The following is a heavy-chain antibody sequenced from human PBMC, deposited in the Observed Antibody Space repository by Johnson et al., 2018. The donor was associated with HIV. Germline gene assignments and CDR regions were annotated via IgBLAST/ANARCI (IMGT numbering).Heavy chain of an antibody. CDR3: AKGGYSGSPNDAVDI. Sequence: VQLVESGGGLVQPGMSLRLSCAASGFTFSRYEMNWVRQAPGKGLEWVAVISSDESYKHYGDSVKGRFTVSKDSSKSTLFLQMNSLRPDDTAVYYCAKGGYSGSPNDAVDIWGQGTMVTVSS. CDR2: ISSDESYK. J-gene: IGHJ3*02. CDR1: GFTFSRYE. D-gene: IGHD1-26*01. V-gene: IGHV3-30*04.